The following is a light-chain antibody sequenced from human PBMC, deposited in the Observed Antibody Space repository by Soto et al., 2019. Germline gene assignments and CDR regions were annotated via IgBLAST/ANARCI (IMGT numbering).Light chain of an antibody. CDR3: QQYGSSPWT. CDR1: QSVSSSD. CDR2: GAS. Sequence: EIVLTQSPGTLSLSTGERATLSRRASQSVSSSDLAWYQQKPGQAPRILIYGASSRATGIPDRFSGSGSGTDFTLTISRLEPEDFAVYYCQQYGSSPWTFGQGTKVEIK. V-gene: IGKV3-20*01. J-gene: IGKJ1*01.